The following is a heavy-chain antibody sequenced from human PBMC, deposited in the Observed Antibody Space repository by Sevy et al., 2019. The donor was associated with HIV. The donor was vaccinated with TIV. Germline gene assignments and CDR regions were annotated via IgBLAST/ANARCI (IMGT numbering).Heavy chain of an antibody. V-gene: IGHV1-46*03. CDR3: ACDRGYDLKYFGS. D-gene: IGHD5-12*01. CDR2: IRHEGSSN. Sequence: ASVKVSCKASGSTSTTYYFHWVRQAPGQGLEWLGLIRHEGSSNGYTHKFQARVTMTRDTSTSTVYMELSSLRSEDTAAYYRACDRGYDLKYFGSWGLGTLVTVSS. J-gene: IGHJ4*02. CDR1: GSTSTTYY.